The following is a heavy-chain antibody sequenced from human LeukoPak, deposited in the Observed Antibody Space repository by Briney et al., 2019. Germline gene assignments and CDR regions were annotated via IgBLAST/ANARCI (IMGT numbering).Heavy chain of an antibody. D-gene: IGHD3-10*01. CDR1: VYAFTSYG. CDR3: CALAGGRFGELLLGAATSRPPYYGMDD. V-gene: IGHV1-18*01. J-gene: IGHJ6*02. CDR2: ISTYNGET. Sequence: ASETVSCKSSVYAFTSYGNSWLRLAPAQGLEWMGWISTYNGETNYAQKLHSRVTMTTYPSTSTVYMQLMSLRSDYDAVYYCCALAGGRFGELLLGAATSRPPYYGMDDWGQGTTVTVSS.